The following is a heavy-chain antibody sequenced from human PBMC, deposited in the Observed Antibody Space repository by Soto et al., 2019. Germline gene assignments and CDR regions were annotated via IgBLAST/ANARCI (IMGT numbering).Heavy chain of an antibody. V-gene: IGHV4-39*01. CDR2: IYYSGST. Sequence: PSETLSLTCTVSGGSISSSSYYWGWIRQPPGRGLEWIGSIYYSGSTYYNPSLKSRVTISVDTSKNQFSLKLSSVTAADTAVYYCARPRITMVRGVIMHDYGMDVWGQGTTVTVS. J-gene: IGHJ6*02. CDR3: ARPRITMVRGVIMHDYGMDV. D-gene: IGHD3-10*01. CDR1: GGSISSSSYY.